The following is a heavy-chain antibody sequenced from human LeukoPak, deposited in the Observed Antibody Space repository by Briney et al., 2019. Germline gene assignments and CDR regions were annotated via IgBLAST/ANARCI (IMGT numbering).Heavy chain of an antibody. CDR1: GGSISGYY. V-gene: IGHV4-59*08. CDR2: IYYGGST. D-gene: IGHD4-23*01. CDR3: ARFGGNSFFGWFDP. J-gene: IGHJ5*02. Sequence: SETLSLTCSVSGGSISGYYWSWIRQPPGKGLEWIGYIYYGGSTNYNPSLKSRVTISVDTSKNQFSLKLSSVTAADTAVYYCARFGGNSFFGWFDPWGQGTLVTVSS.